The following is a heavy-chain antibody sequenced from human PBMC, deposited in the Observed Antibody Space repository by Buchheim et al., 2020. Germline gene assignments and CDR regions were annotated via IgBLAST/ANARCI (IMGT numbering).Heavy chain of an antibody. V-gene: IGHV3-23*01. J-gene: IGHJ6*02. CDR2: ISGSGGST. D-gene: IGHD3-3*01. Sequence: EVQLLESGGGLVQTGGSPRLSCAASGFTFRSYAMSWVRQAPGKGLEWVSGISGSGGSTYYADSVKGRFTISRANSKNTLYLQMNSLRAEDTAVYYCAKATIFGVVNYGMDVWGQGTT. CDR3: AKATIFGVVNYGMDV. CDR1: GFTFRSYA.